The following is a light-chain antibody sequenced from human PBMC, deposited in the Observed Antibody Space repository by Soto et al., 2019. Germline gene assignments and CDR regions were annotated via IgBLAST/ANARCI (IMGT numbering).Light chain of an antibody. CDR3: QQYANSHGT. J-gene: IGKJ1*01. V-gene: IGKV3-20*01. CDR2: GAS. Sequence: EIVLTQSPGTLSLSPGERATLSCRASQSVSSSYLAWYQQKPGQAPRLLIYGASSRATGIPDRFSGSGSGTDFTLTISRLEPEDFAVYYCQQYANSHGTFGQGTKVEMK. CDR1: QSVSSSY.